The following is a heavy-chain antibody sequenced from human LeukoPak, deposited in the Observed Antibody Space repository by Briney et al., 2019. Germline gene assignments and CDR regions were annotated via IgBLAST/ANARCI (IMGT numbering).Heavy chain of an antibody. CDR3: ARDRKFAFDI. Sequence: SETLSLTCTVSGYSISSGYYWGWIRQPPGKGLEWIGYIYYSGSTNYNPSLKSRVTISVDTSKNQFSLKLSSVTAADTAVYYCARDRKFAFDIWGQGTMVTVSS. CDR1: GYSISSGYY. CDR2: IYYSGST. V-gene: IGHV4-61*01. J-gene: IGHJ3*02.